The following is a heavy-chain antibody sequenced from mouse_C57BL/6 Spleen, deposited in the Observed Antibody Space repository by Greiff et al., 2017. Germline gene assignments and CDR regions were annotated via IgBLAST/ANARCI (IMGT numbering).Heavy chain of an antibody. CDR3: ARGGAGYYFDY. D-gene: IGHD4-1*01. CDR2: IDPSDSYT. CDR1: GYTFTSYW. J-gene: IGHJ2*01. Sequence: QVQLQQPGAELVKPGASVKLSCKASGYTFTSYWMQWVKQRPGPGLEWIGEIDPSDSYTNYNQKFKGEATLTVDTSSSTAYMQLSSLTSEDSAVYYCARGGAGYYFDYWGQGTTLTVSS. V-gene: IGHV1-50*01.